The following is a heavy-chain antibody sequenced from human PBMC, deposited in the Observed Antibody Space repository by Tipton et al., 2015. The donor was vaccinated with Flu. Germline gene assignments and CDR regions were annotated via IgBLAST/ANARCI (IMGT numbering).Heavy chain of an antibody. Sequence: LSLTCTVSGGSISSGSYYWSWIRQPAGKGLEWIGRIYTSGSTNYNPSLKSRVTISVDTSKNQFSLKLSSVAAADTAVYYCASSIVGATTPPLAFDYWGQGTLVTVSS. CDR2: IYTSGST. D-gene: IGHD1-26*01. J-gene: IGHJ4*02. CDR1: GGSISSGSYY. CDR3: ASSIVGATTPPLAFDY. V-gene: IGHV4-61*02.